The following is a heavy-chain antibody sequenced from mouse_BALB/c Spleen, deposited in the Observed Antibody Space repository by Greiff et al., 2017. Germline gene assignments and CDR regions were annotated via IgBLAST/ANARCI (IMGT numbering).Heavy chain of an antibody. V-gene: IGHV1S126*01. CDR3: ARSGGNRSYWYFDV. Sequence: LVESGPQLVRPGASVKISCKASGYSFTSYWMHWVKQRPGQGLEWIGMIDPSDSETRLTQKFKDKATLTVDKSSSTAYMQLSSPTSADAAVYFCARSGGNRSYWYFDVWGAGTTVTVSS. CDR1: GYSFTSYW. D-gene: IGHD1-1*02. J-gene: IGHJ1*01. CDR2: IDPSDSET.